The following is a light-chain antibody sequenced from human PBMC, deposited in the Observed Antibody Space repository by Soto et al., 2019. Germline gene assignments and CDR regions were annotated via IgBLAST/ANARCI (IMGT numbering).Light chain of an antibody. CDR3: AAWDDSLNGEVV. V-gene: IGLV1-44*01. CDR1: SSNIGTNY. CDR2: CND. J-gene: IGLJ2*01. Sequence: QSVLTQPPSASGTPGQRVTISCSGSSSNIGTNYVYWYKQLPGTAPKLLIYCNDQRPSGVPDRLSGSKSDTSASLAISGLQSEDEADYYCAAWDDSLNGEVVFGGGTKLTVL.